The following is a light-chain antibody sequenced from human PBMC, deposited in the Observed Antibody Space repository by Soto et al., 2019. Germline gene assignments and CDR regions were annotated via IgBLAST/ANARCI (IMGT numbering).Light chain of an antibody. J-gene: IGLJ3*02. CDR3: ATWDDSLNGWV. CDR2: NND. Sequence: QSVLTQPPSASGTPGQRVTISCSGSTSNIGSNTVSWYQLLPGTAPKLLIYNNDQRPSGVPDRFSSSKSGTSASLAISGLQSDDETDYYCATWDDSLNGWVFGGGTKLTVL. V-gene: IGLV1-44*01. CDR1: TSNIGSNT.